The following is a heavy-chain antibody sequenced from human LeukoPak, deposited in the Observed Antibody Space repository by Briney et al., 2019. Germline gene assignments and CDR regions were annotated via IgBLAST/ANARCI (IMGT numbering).Heavy chain of an antibody. Sequence: PGGSLRLSCAASGFSFTRFGMHWVRQAPGKGLEWVAVIWYDGSNKNYADSVKGRFTISRDNSKNTMYLQMNSLRADDTAVYYCAGDVAAAGSASPHGMDVWGQGTTVTVSS. CDR2: IWYDGSNK. CDR1: GFSFTRFG. V-gene: IGHV3-33*01. CDR3: AGDVAAAGSASPHGMDV. J-gene: IGHJ6*02. D-gene: IGHD6-13*01.